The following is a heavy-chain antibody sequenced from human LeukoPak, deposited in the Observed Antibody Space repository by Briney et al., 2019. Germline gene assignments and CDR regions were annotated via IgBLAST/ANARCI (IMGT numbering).Heavy chain of an antibody. CDR3: AKEDGSGWLFDY. J-gene: IGHJ4*02. CDR1: GFTFSSYG. V-gene: IGHV3-30*18. CDR2: ISYDGSNK. D-gene: IGHD6-19*01. Sequence: PGGSLRLSCAASGFTFSSYGMHWVRQAPGKGLEWVAVISYDGSNKYYVDSVKGRFTISRDNSKNTLYLQMNSLRAEDTAVYYCAKEDGSGWLFDYWGQGTLVTVSS.